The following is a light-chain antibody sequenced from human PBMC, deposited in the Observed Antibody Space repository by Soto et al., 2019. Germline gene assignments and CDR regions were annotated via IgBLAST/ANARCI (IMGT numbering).Light chain of an antibody. CDR1: SSDVGSYNL. Sequence: QSVLTQPASVSGSPGQSITISCTGTSSDVGSYNLVTWYQEHPGKAPKLMIFEVSKRPSGVSNRFSGSKSGNTASLTISGLQAEDEADYYCCTYAGGSTYVFGTGTKVPVL. J-gene: IGLJ1*01. V-gene: IGLV2-23*02. CDR2: EVS. CDR3: CTYAGGSTYV.